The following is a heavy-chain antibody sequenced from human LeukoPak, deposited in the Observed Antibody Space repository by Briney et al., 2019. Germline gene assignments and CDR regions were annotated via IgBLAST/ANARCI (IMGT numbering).Heavy chain of an antibody. J-gene: IGHJ4*02. CDR3: ARHEPGSYDY. D-gene: IGHD6-25*01. V-gene: IGHV4-59*08. CDR1: GGSLSSYY. CDR2: IYYSGSP. Sequence: SETLSLTCTVSGGSLSSYYWSWLRQSPGKGLEWIGYIYYSGSPNYNPSLKSRVTISVDTFKNQLSLKVTSVTAADTAVYYCARHEPGSYDYWGQGILVTVSS.